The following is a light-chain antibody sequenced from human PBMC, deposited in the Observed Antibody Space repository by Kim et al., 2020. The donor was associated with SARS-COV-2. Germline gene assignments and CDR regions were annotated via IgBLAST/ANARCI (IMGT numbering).Light chain of an antibody. CDR1: SSNIGASYD. J-gene: IGLJ2*01. Sequence: RVTISCTGSSSNIGASYDVHWYQYLPGTGPKLLIYGNSDRPSGVPDRFSGSQSGTSASLAITGLQAEDEADYYCHSYDSSLSGSVFGGGTQLTVL. CDR2: GNS. V-gene: IGLV1-40*01. CDR3: HSYDSSLSGSV.